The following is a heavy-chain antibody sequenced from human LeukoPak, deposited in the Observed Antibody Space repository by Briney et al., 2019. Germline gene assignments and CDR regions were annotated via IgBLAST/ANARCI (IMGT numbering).Heavy chain of an antibody. Sequence: PGGSLRLSCVASGFTFSSNGMHWVRQAPGKGLEWVAFIRNDGSNKYYVDSVKGRFTIYRDNSKNTLYLQMNSLRAEDTAVYYCARRSGIAVAGAFDYWGQGTLVTVSS. V-gene: IGHV3-30*02. J-gene: IGHJ4*02. CDR3: ARRSGIAVAGAFDY. D-gene: IGHD6-19*01. CDR2: IRNDGSNK. CDR1: GFTFSSNG.